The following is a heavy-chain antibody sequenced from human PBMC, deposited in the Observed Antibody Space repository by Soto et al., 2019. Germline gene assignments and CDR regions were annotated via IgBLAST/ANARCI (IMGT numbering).Heavy chain of an antibody. V-gene: IGHV3-30-3*01. CDR1: GFTFSSYA. Sequence: GGSLRLSCAASGFTFSSYAMHWVRQAPGKGLEWVAVISYDGSNKYYADSVKGRFTISRDNSKNTLYLQMNSLRAEDTAVYYCARATYYYDSSGYSPGYWGQGTPGHRLL. CDR2: ISYDGSNK. J-gene: IGHJ4*02. CDR3: ARATYYYDSSGYSPGY. D-gene: IGHD3-22*01.